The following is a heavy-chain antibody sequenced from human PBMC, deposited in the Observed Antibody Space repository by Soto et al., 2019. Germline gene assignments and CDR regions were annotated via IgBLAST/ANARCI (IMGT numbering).Heavy chain of an antibody. CDR3: ARSGRIAARLYYYYYGMDV. CDR1: GGSFSGYY. J-gene: IGHJ6*02. Sequence: SETLSLTCAVYGGSFSGYYWSWIRQPPGKGLEWIGEINHSGSTNYNPSLKSRVTISVDTSKNQFSLKLSSVTAADTAVYYCARSGRIAARLYYYYYGMDVWGQGTTVTGSS. V-gene: IGHV4-34*01. D-gene: IGHD6-6*01. CDR2: INHSGST.